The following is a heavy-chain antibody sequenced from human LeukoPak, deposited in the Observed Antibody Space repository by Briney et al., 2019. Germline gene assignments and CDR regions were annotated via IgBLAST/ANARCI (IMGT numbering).Heavy chain of an antibody. CDR2: INPSGGST. D-gene: IGHD1-26*01. CDR3: ARDLVGRYSGSYFPFDY. V-gene: IGHV1-46*01. Sequence: GESLKISCKGSGYTFTSYYMHWVRQAPGQGLEWMGIINPSGGSTSYAQKFQGRVTMTRDTSTSTVYMELSSLRSEDTAVYYCARDLVGRYSGSYFPFDYWGQGTLVTVSS. J-gene: IGHJ4*02. CDR1: GYTFTSYY.